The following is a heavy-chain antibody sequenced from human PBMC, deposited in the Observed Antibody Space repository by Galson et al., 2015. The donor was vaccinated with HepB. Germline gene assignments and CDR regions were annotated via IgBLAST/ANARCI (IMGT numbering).Heavy chain of an antibody. CDR1: GGSISSSSYY. V-gene: IGHV4-39*01. D-gene: IGHD6-13*01. CDR2: IYYSGST. Sequence: LSLTCTVSGGSISSSSYYWGWIRQPPGKGLEWIGSIYYSGSTYYNPSLKSRVTISVDTSKNQFSLKLSSVTAADTAVYYCARHLISRAAAGYGMDVWGQGTTVTVSS. CDR3: ARHLISRAAAGYGMDV. J-gene: IGHJ6*02.